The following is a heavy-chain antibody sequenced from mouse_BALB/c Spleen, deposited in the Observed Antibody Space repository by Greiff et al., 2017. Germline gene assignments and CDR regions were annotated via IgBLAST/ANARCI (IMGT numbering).Heavy chain of an antibody. D-gene: IGHD2-3*01. CDR3: ARSAYDGYLYWYFDV. J-gene: IGHJ1*01. CDR2: ISYSGST. V-gene: IGHV3-2*02. Sequence: VQLQQSGPGLVKPSQSLSLTCTVTGYSITSDYAWNWIRQFPGNKLEWMGYISYSGSTSYNPSLKSRISITRDTSKNQFFLQLNSVTTEDTATYYCARSAYDGYLYWYFDVWGAGTTVTVSS. CDR1: GYSITSDYA.